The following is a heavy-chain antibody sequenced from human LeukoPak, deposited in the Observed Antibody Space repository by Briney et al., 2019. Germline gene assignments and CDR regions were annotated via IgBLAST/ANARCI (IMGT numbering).Heavy chain of an antibody. V-gene: IGHV3-30-3*01. CDR3: ARDLIPLGYSSNIGY. CDR2: ISYDGSNK. Sequence: GRSLRLSCAASGFTFSSYAMHWVRQAPGKGLEWVAVISYDGSNKYYADSVKGRFTISRDNSKNTLYLQINSLRAEDTAVYYCARDLIPLGYSSNIGYWGQGTLVTVSS. D-gene: IGHD6-13*01. CDR1: GFTFSSYA. J-gene: IGHJ4*02.